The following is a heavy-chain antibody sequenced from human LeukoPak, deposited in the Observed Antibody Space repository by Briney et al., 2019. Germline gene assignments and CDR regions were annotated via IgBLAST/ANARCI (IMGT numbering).Heavy chain of an antibody. V-gene: IGHV3-33*01. CDR3: ARGVFNYDNTCLNY. D-gene: IGHD3-22*01. J-gene: IGHJ4*02. Sequence: GGSLRLSCTVSGFTFSSDAMYWIRQAPGKGLEWVTNIWYDGSNKYYADSVKGRFTISRDNSKNTLYLQMNSLRAEDTAVYYCARGVFNYDNTCLNYWGQGTRVTVSS. CDR1: GFTFSSDA. CDR2: IWYDGSNK.